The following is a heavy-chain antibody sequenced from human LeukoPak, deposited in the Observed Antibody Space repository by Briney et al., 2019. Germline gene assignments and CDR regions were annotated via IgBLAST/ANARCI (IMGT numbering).Heavy chain of an antibody. CDR1: GYTFTSYD. Sequence: ASVKVSCKASGYTFTSYDINWVRQATGQGLEWMGWMNPNSGNTGYAQKFQGRVTITRNTSISTAYMELSSLRSGDTAVYYCARGTFRAYYFDYWGQGTLVTVSS. J-gene: IGHJ4*02. D-gene: IGHD3-16*01. CDR3: ARGTFRAYYFDY. V-gene: IGHV1-8*03. CDR2: MNPNSGNT.